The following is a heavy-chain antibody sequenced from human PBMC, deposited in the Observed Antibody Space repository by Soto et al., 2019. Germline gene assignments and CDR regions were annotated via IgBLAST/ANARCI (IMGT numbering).Heavy chain of an antibody. V-gene: IGHV3-74*02. J-gene: IGHJ6*02. D-gene: IGHD3-16*01. CDR2: ITSDGRGT. CDR1: GFTFSSYW. Sequence: EVQLVESGGGLVQPGGSLRLSCAASGFTFSSYWLSWVRQAPGKGPLWVSRITSDGRGTVYADSVKGRFTISRDNAKNTLYLQMNSLRVEDTAVYYCASAYGMEVWGQGTTVTVSS. CDR3: ASAYGMEV.